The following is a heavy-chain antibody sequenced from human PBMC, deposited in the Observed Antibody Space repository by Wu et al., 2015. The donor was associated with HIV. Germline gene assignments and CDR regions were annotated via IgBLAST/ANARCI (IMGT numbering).Heavy chain of an antibody. Sequence: QVQLVQSGAEVKKPGASVKVSCKASGYTFTSYYMHWVRQAPGQGLEWMGIINPSGGSTSYAQKFQGRVTMTRDTSTSTVYMELSSLRSEDTAVYYCARDRGRHYYGSGSPNYGMDVWGQGTTVTVSS. J-gene: IGHJ6*02. CDR3: ARDRGRHYYGSGSPNYGMDV. V-gene: IGHV1-46*01. D-gene: IGHD3-10*01. CDR1: GYTFTSYY. CDR2: INPSGGST.